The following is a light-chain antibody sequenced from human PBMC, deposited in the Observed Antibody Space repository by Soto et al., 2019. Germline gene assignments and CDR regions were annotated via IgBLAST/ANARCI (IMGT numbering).Light chain of an antibody. Sequence: QTVVTQEPSLTVSPGGTVTLTCASSTGAVTSYHYPSWFQQKPGQAPKALIYSTNDKHSWTPARFSGSLLGGKAALTLSGVQPEDEAEYYCLLYYGGEGVFGGGTKLTVL. J-gene: IGLJ2*01. V-gene: IGLV7-43*01. CDR3: LLYYGGEGV. CDR1: TGAVTSYHY. CDR2: STN.